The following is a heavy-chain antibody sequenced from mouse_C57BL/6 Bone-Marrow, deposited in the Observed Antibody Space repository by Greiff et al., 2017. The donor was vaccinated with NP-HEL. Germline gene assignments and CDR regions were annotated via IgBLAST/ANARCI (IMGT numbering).Heavy chain of an antibody. Sequence: EVHLVESGGGLVKPGGSLKLSCAASGFTFSSYAMSWVRQTPEKRLEWVATISDGGSYTYYPDNVKGRFTISRDNAKNNLYLQMSHLKSEDTAMYYCARDPRRYFDVGGTGTTVTVSS. CDR1: GFTFSSYA. CDR3: ARDPRRYFDV. V-gene: IGHV5-4*01. J-gene: IGHJ1*03. CDR2: ISDGGSYT.